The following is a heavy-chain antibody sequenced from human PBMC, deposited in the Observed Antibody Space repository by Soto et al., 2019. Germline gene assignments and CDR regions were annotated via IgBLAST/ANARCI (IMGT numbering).Heavy chain of an antibody. J-gene: IGHJ5*02. V-gene: IGHV4-59*02. Sequence: PSETLSLTCTVSGGSVRISYWSWIRQPPGKGLEWIGYIYYSGSTNYNPSLKSRDTISVDTSKNQFSLKLSSVTAADTAVYYCARTPSAHCGGDCYSWWFDPWGQGTLVTVSS. D-gene: IGHD2-21*02. CDR2: IYYSGST. CDR3: ARTPSAHCGGDCYSWWFDP. CDR1: GGSVRISY.